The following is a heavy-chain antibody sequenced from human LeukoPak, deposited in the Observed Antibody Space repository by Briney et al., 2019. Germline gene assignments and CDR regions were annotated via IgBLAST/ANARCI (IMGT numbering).Heavy chain of an antibody. D-gene: IGHD5-18*01. CDR1: GFTFSSYA. Sequence: GGSLRLSCAASGFTFSSYAMSWVRQAPGKGLEWVSAISGSGGSTYYADSVKGRFTISRDNSKNTLYLQMNSLRAEDTAVYYCAKDPWIQLWLTPPFDYWGQGTLVTVSS. CDR2: ISGSGGST. V-gene: IGHV3-23*01. J-gene: IGHJ4*02. CDR3: AKDPWIQLWLTPPFDY.